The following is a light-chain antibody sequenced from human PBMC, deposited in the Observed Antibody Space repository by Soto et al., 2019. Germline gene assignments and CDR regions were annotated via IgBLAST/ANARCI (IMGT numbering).Light chain of an antibody. J-gene: IGKJ1*01. CDR3: HQRQSWPRT. Sequence: EIVLTQSPATLSSFPGDRVTLSCRASQYINTRLAWYQHRPGQAPRILIYQTSIRAAGIPDRFSASGSGTDFTLTISDVQPEDFALYYCHQRQSWPRTFGTGTKVDIK. V-gene: IGKV3-11*01. CDR2: QTS. CDR1: QYINTR.